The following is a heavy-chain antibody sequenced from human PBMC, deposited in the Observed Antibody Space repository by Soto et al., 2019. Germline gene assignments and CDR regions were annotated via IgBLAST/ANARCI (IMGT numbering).Heavy chain of an antibody. Sequence: SETLSLTCAVSGGSISSGGYSWSWIRQPPGKGLEWIGYIYHSGSTYYNPSLKSRVTISVDRSKNQFSLKLSSVTAADTAVYYCASNVYDFWSGYPHFDYWGQGTLVTVSS. CDR2: IYHSGST. CDR3: ASNVYDFWSGYPHFDY. D-gene: IGHD3-3*01. V-gene: IGHV4-30-2*01. J-gene: IGHJ4*02. CDR1: GGSISSGGYS.